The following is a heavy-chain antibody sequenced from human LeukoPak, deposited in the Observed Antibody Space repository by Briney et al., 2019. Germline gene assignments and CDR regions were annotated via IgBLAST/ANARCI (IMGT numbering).Heavy chain of an antibody. J-gene: IGHJ4*02. CDR2: ISYDGSNK. CDR1: GFTFSSYA. V-gene: IGHV3-30-3*01. CDR3: AREGTLGVYFDY. Sequence: GGSLRLSCAASGFTFSSYAMHWVRQAPGKGLEWVAVISYDGSNKYYADSVKGRFTISRDNSKNTLYLRMNSLRAEDTAVYYCAREGTLGVYFDYWGQGTLVTVSS.